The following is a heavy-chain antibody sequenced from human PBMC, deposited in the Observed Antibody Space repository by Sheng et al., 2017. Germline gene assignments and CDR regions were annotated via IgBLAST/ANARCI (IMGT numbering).Heavy chain of an antibody. CDR2: IYYSGST. CDR1: GGSIIISKW. D-gene: IGHD1-1*01. Sequence: QVQLEESGPGLVRPSGTLSLTCAVSGGSIIISKWWTWVRQSPGKGLEWIGEIYYSGSTNYNPSLANRVTMTVDTSKNQFSLDLKSVTAADTAVYYCAGPGAMNTIVAAIEFWGRGTLMTVSS. V-gene: IGHV4-4*02. J-gene: IGHJ4*02. CDR3: AGPGAMNTIVAAIEF.